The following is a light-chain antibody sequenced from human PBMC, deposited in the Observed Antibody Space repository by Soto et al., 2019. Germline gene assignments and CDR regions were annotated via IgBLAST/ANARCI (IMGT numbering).Light chain of an antibody. V-gene: IGKV3-15*01. CDR1: QSVSDS. J-gene: IGKJ1*01. CDR2: GAS. Sequence: EIVMTQSPATLSVSPGERATLSCRASQSVSDSLAWYQQTPGQAPRLLIYGASTRATGCPARFSGSGSGTDFTLTISSLQSEHVAIYYCQQYTYWPRTFGQGTTVEIK. CDR3: QQYTYWPRT.